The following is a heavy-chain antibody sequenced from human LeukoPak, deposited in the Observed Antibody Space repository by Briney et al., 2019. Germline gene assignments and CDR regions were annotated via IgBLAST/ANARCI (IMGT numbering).Heavy chain of an antibody. CDR2: INSNGAVI. D-gene: IGHD5-12*01. CDR3: ARDPDGGYDFDY. V-gene: IGHV3-48*01. J-gene: IGHJ4*02. Sequence: SGGSLRLSCAASGFSFSDYGMNWVRRAPGKGLEWLSHINSNGAVISYADSVKGRFTISRGTAKSSLYLQMNSLQIEDTAIYFCARDPDGGYDFDYWGQGTLVTVSS. CDR1: GFSFSDYG.